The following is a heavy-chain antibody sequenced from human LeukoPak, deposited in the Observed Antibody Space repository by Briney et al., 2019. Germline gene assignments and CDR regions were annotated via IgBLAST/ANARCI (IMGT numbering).Heavy chain of an antibody. CDR1: GYTFTSYD. J-gene: IGHJ3*02. V-gene: IGHV1-18*01. CDR3: ATSQVHEGEAFDI. Sequence: AASVKVSCKASGYTFTSYDINWVRQATGQGLEWMGWISAYNGNTNYAQKLQGRVTMTTDTSTSTAYMELRSLRSDDTAVYYCATSQVHEGEAFDIWGQGTMVTVSS. CDR2: ISAYNGNT.